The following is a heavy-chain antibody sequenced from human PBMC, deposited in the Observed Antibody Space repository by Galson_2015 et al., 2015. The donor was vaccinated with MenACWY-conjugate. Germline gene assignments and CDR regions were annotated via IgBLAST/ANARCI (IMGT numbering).Heavy chain of an antibody. Sequence: SLRLPCAASGFIFNNSWLSWVRQVPGKGPEWLANIKQDGSVKYYVGSVRGRFTISRDNAKNSLYLQMNSLRAEDTAVYYCERDLVFYCSRNDCYFPYWGQGTLVTVSS. J-gene: IGHJ4*02. D-gene: IGHD2-2*01. CDR2: IKQDGSVK. V-gene: IGHV3-7*03. CDR1: GFIFNNSW. CDR3: ERDLVFYCSRNDCYFPY.